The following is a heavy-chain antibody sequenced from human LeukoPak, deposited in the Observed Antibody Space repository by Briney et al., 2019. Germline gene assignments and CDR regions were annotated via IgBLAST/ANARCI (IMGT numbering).Heavy chain of an antibody. CDR3: ARDLHPRLAGFFDY. J-gene: IGHJ4*02. D-gene: IGHD3-3*02. V-gene: IGHV3-53*01. CDR2: IYSGGNT. Sequence: PGGSLRLSCTVSGFTVSINSMSWVRQAPGKGLEWVSVIYSGGNTYYADSVEGRFTISRDNSKNTLYLQMKTLKAEDTAVYYCARDLHPRLAGFFDYWGQGTLVTVSS. CDR1: GFTVSINS.